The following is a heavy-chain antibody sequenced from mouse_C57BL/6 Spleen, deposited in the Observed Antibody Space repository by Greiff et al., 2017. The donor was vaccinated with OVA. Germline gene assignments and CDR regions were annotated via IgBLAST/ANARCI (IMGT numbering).Heavy chain of an antibody. CDR1: GFSLTSYG. CDR2: IWRGGST. D-gene: IGHD1-1*01. V-gene: IGHV2-5*01. Sequence: VQLQESGPGLVQPSQSLSITCTVSGFSLTSYGVHWVRQSPGKGLEWLGVIWRGGSTDYNAAFMSRLSITKDNSKSQVFLKMNSLQADDTAIYYCAKNYYGSSGWYFDVWGTGTTVTVSS. CDR3: AKNYYGSSGWYFDV. J-gene: IGHJ1*03.